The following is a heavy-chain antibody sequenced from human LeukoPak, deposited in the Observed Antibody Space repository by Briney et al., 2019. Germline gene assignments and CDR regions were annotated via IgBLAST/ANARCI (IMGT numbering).Heavy chain of an antibody. V-gene: IGHV3-74*03. D-gene: IGHD2-2*01. CDR1: GFTFSITW. Sequence: PGGSLRLSCAVSGFTFSITWMHWVRQPPGKGLVWVARITSDGSSTTYPESVKGRFTTSRDNAKNTLYLQMNSLRAEDTAVYYCARDWHHAIDQWGQGTLVTVSS. CDR3: ARDWHHAIDQ. J-gene: IGHJ4*02. CDR2: ITSDGSST.